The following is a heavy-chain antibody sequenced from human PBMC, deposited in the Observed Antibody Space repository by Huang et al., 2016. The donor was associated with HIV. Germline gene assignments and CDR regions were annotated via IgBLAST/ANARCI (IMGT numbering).Heavy chain of an antibody. D-gene: IGHD2-2*01. J-gene: IGHJ5*02. Sequence: QLQLQESGPGLVKPSQNLSLTCTVFGGSVSSRNYYWAWLRQTPGKGLEWVGSIHDSGIAYYNRSRKSLVSRIVGKSKNQFSLEVTSATAADSAIYYCARQGGDCTSISCYLSWFDPWGQGTLVTVSS. V-gene: IGHV4-39*01. CDR3: ARQGGDCTSISCYLSWFDP. CDR1: GGSVSSRNYY. CDR2: IHDSGIA.